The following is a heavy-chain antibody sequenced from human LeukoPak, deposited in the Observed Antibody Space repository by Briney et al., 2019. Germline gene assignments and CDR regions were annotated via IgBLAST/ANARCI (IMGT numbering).Heavy chain of an antibody. CDR3: ARELDSSGYRVLGPAFDY. D-gene: IGHD3-22*01. CDR2: INPSGGST. J-gene: IGHJ4*02. V-gene: IGHV1-46*01. CDR1: GYTFTSYY. Sequence: ASVKVSCKASGYTFTSYYMHWVRQAPGQGLEWMGIINPSGGSTSYAQKFQGRVTMTRDTSTSTVYMELSSLRSEDTAVYYCARELDSSGYRVLGPAFDYWGQGTLVTVSS.